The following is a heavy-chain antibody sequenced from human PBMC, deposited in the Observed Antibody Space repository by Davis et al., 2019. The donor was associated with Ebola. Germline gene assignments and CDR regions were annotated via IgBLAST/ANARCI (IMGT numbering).Heavy chain of an antibody. D-gene: IGHD5-18*01. CDR1: GFTFDDYA. Sequence: SLKISCVGSGFTFDDYAMHWVRQVPGKGLEWVSSISWNSDSVGYVDSVKGRFTISKDNAKNTLYLQMNGLRADDTAMYYCARDNLRYSAAYGGWLDPWGQGTLVIVSS. V-gene: IGHV3-9*01. CDR2: ISWNSDSV. J-gene: IGHJ5*02. CDR3: ARDNLRYSAAYGGWLDP.